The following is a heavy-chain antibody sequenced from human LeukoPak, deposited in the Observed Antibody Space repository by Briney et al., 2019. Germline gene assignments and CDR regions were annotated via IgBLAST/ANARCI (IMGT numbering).Heavy chain of an antibody. Sequence: GGSLRLSCAASGFTFSSYSMHWVRQAPGKGLEWVAVISYDGSNKYYADSVKGRFTISRDNSKNTLYLQMNSLRAEDTAVYYCAREPSLDDSPYGMDVWGQGTTVTVSS. D-gene: IGHD3-22*01. CDR2: ISYDGSNK. CDR1: GFTFSSYS. V-gene: IGHV3-30-3*01. CDR3: AREPSLDDSPYGMDV. J-gene: IGHJ6*02.